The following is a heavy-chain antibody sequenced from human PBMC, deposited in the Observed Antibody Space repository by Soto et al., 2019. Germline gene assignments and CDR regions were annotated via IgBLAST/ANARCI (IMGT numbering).Heavy chain of an antibody. J-gene: IGHJ6*02. CDR3: ARGRGQYSSSWYVFRYGMDV. CDR2: INHSGST. V-gene: IGHV4-34*01. D-gene: IGHD6-13*01. CDR1: GGSFSGYY. Sequence: SETLSLTCAVYGGSFSGYYWSWIRQPPGKGLEWIGEINHSGSTNYNPSLKSRVTISVDTSKNQFSLKLSSVTAADTAVYYCARGRGQYSSSWYVFRYGMDVWGQGTKVTVSS.